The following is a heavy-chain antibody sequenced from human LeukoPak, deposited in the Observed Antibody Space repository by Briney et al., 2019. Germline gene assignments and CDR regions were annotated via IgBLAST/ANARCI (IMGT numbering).Heavy chain of an antibody. J-gene: IGHJ6*02. CDR1: GGSISGFY. D-gene: IGHD6-13*01. CDR3: ARQKYSSSWPVYYYYGMDV. CDR2: IYYSGST. V-gene: IGHV4-59*08. Sequence: SETLSLTCTVSGGSISGFYWSWIRQPPGKGLEWIGYIYYSGSTKYNPSLKSRVTISVDTSKNQFSLKLSTVTAADTAVYYCARQKYSSSWPVYYYYGMDVWGQGTTVTVSS.